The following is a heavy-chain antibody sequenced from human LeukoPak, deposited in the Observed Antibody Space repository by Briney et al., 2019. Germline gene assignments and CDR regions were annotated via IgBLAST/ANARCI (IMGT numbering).Heavy chain of an antibody. CDR1: GFTFSSNY. CDR2: IYSGGST. V-gene: IGHV3-66*01. Sequence: GGSLRLSCAASGFTFSSNYMSWVRQAPGKGLEWVSVIYSGGSTYYADSVKGRFTISRDNSKNTLYLQMNSLRAEDTAVYYCAGDLALDAFDIWGQGTMVTVSS. CDR3: AGDLALDAFDI. J-gene: IGHJ3*02.